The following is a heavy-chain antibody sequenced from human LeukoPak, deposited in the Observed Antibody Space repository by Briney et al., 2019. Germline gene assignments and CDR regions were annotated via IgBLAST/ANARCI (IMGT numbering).Heavy chain of an antibody. J-gene: IGHJ4*02. Sequence: GGSLRLSCAASGFTFSSYSMNGVRQAPGMGLEWVSSISSSSSYIYYADSVKGRFTISRDNTKNSLYLQMNSLRAEDTAVYYCARFQGAHYWGQGTLVTVSS. CDR2: ISSSSSYI. CDR3: ARFQGAHY. D-gene: IGHD4/OR15-4a*01. CDR1: GFTFSSYS. V-gene: IGHV3-21*01.